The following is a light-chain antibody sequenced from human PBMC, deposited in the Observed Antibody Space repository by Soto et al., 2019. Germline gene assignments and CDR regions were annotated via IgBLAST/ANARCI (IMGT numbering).Light chain of an antibody. CDR3: QQYDNRPPFT. CDR1: QSVSSN. V-gene: IGKV3-15*01. J-gene: IGKJ3*01. Sequence: EIALTQSPATLSVSPGERAILSCRTSQSVSSNLAWYQQKPGLAPRLLIYRASTRATGIPARFSGSGSGTEFTLTISSLQSEDFAVYYCQQYDNRPPFTFGPGTRVD. CDR2: RAS.